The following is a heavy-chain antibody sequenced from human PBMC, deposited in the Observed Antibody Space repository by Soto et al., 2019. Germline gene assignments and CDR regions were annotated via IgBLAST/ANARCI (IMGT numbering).Heavy chain of an antibody. V-gene: IGHV3-30*18. Sequence: QVQLVESGGGVVQPGRSLRLSCAASGFTFSSYGMHWVRQAPGKGLEWVAVISYDGSNKFYADSVKGRFTISRDNSKNTLYLQMNSLRAEDTAVYYCAKPVLLWFGEFGAFDSWGQGTMVTVSS. J-gene: IGHJ3*02. CDR3: AKPVLLWFGEFGAFDS. CDR1: GFTFSSYG. CDR2: ISYDGSNK. D-gene: IGHD3-10*01.